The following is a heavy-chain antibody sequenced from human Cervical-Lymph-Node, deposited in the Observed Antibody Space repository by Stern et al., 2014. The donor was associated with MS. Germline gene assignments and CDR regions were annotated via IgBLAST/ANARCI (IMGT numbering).Heavy chain of an antibody. J-gene: IGHJ4*02. CDR2: IIPLFGRS. CDR1: GGTFSSSP. V-gene: IGHV1-69*01. Sequence: VQLVESGAEVKKPGSSVKGSCKASGGTFSSSPISWVRQAPGQGLEWMGGIIPLFGRSNYAQKFQGRVTITADESTSTAYMELSSLRSEDTAVYYCARELSQVLVYWGQGTLVTVSS. CDR3: ARELSQVLVY.